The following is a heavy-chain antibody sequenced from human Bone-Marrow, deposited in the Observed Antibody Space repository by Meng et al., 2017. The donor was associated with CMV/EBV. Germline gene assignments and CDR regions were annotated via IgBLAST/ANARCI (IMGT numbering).Heavy chain of an antibody. CDR1: RYTRTDYY. J-gene: IGHJ4*02. V-gene: IGHV1-2*02. CDR2: INPNTDT. D-gene: IGHD6-19*01. CDR3: ARSSGWSRFDY. Sequence: QVELVQSGAEMKRPGASVKVCCKASRYTRTDYYIHWVRPAHGQWLEWMGWINPNTDTNYAQNFQGRVTMTRDMSINTAYMELSRLTSGDTAVYYCARSSGWSRFDYWGQGTLVTVSS.